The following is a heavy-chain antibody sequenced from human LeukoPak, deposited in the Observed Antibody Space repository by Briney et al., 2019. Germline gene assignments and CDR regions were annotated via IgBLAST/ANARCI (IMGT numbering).Heavy chain of an antibody. CDR3: ARSFDV. CDR2: ISGSGSTR. J-gene: IGHJ3*01. CDR1: GFTFSNYA. Sequence: PGGSLRLSCVASGFTFSNYAMNWVRQAPGKGLEWVSSISGSGSTRYYEDSVKGRFTISRDNAKNSLSLQMNSLRAEDTAVYYCARSFDVWGQGTLVTVSA. V-gene: IGHV3-48*03.